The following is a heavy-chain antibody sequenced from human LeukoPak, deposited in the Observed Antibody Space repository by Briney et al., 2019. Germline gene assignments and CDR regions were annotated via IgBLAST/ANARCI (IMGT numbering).Heavy chain of an antibody. V-gene: IGHV3-7*01. CDR2: IKQDGSEK. D-gene: IGHD4-17*01. CDR1: GFTFSSYW. Sequence: GGSLRLSCAASGFTFSSYWMSWVRQAPGKGLEWVANIKQDGSEKYYVDSVKGRFTISRDNAKNSLYLQMNSLRAEDTAVYYCARTPQGDDYGDYAADYWGQGTQVTVSS. J-gene: IGHJ4*02. CDR3: ARTPQGDDYGDYAADY.